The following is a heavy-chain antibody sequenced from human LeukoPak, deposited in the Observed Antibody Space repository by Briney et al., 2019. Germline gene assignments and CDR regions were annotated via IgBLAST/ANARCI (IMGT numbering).Heavy chain of an antibody. CDR1: GFKFSGHE. CDR3: AAQYGSGSPYYFYAMDL. Sequence: GGSLRLSCAASGFKFSGHEVNWVRQAPGKGLEWVSYISSSGATFHYAHSVRGRFTISRDNAKNSLYLQMDSLRADDTATYYYAAQYGSGSPYYFYAMDLWGQGTTVTVSS. J-gene: IGHJ6*02. D-gene: IGHD3-10*01. CDR2: ISSSGATF. V-gene: IGHV3-48*03.